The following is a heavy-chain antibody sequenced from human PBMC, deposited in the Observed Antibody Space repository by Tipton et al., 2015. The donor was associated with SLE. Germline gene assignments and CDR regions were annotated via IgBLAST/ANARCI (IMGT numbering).Heavy chain of an antibody. V-gene: IGHV4-61*09. J-gene: IGHJ6*04. D-gene: IGHD3-3*01. CDR1: GGSISSGGYY. CDR3: ARVESGLMDV. CDR2: IYTTGST. Sequence: TLSLTCIFSGGSISSGGYYWTWIRQPPGKGLEYIGYIYTTGSTNYNPSLKSRVTVSGDTSKNQLSLKLRSVTAADTAVYYCARVESGLMDVWGKGTTVTVSS.